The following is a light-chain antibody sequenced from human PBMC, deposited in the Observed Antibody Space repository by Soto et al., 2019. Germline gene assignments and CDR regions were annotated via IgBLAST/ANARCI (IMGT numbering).Light chain of an antibody. CDR1: SSDVSGYNY. J-gene: IGLJ1*01. Sequence: QSALAQPPSASGSPGQSVTISCTGTSSDVSGYNYVSWYQQHPGKAPKLVIYEVTNRPSGVPDRFSGSRSGNTASLTVSGPQAEDEAYYYCSSYGGSNNYVFGTGTKVTVL. V-gene: IGLV2-8*01. CDR2: EVT. CDR3: SSYGGSNNYV.